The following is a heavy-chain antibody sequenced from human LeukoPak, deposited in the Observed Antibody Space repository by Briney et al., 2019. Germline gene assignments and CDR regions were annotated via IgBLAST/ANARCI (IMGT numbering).Heavy chain of an antibody. CDR2: ISGSGGST. D-gene: IGHD3-22*01. V-gene: IGHV3-23*01. J-gene: IGHJ3*02. CDR3: AKGPYYYDSSAYHYGAFDI. Sequence: GGSLRLSCAASGFTFSSYAMSWVRQAPGKELEWVSTISGSGGSTYHADSVKGRFTISRDNSKNTLYLQMNSLRAEDTAVYYCAKGPYYYDSSAYHYGAFDIWGQGTMVTVSS. CDR1: GFTFSSYA.